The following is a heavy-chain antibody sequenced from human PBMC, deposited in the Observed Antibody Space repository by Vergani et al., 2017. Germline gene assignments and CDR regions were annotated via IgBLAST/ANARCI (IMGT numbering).Heavy chain of an antibody. CDR3: AKDARNSSSPWFDP. V-gene: IGHV3-9*01. Sequence: EVQLVESGGGWVQPGRSLRLSCAASGFTFDDYAMHWVRQAPGKGVEWVSGISWTRGSIGYADSVKGRFTISRDNAKNSLYLQMNSLRAQATALDYRAKDARNSSSPWFDPWGQGTLVTVSS. CDR2: ISWTRGSI. CDR1: GFTFDDYA. D-gene: IGHD6-13*01. J-gene: IGHJ5*02.